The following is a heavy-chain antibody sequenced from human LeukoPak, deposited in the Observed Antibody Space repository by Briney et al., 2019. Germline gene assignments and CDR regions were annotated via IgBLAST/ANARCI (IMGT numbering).Heavy chain of an antibody. CDR1: GGSISSYY. D-gene: IGHD6-19*01. Sequence: SETLSLTCTVSGGSISSYYWTWIRQPPGKGLEWIGYIYYSGSTNYNPSLKSRVTISVDTSKNQFSLKLSSVTAADTAVYYCARGIAVAGMYYLDYWGQGTLVTVSS. CDR3: ARGIAVAGMYYLDY. V-gene: IGHV4-59*01. CDR2: IYYSGST. J-gene: IGHJ4*02.